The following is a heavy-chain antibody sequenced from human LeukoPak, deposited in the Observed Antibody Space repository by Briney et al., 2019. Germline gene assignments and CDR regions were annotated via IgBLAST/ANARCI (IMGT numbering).Heavy chain of an antibody. CDR3: ARDRQLLCYYYYGMDV. J-gene: IGHJ6*02. Sequence: ASVKVSCKASGYTFTSYAMNWVRQAPGQGLEWMGWINTNTGNPTYAQGFTGRFVFSLDTSVSTAYLQISSLKAEDTAVYYCARDRQLLCYYYYGMDVWGQGTTVTVSS. CDR1: GYTFTSYA. V-gene: IGHV7-4-1*02. CDR2: INTNTGNP. D-gene: IGHD2-2*01.